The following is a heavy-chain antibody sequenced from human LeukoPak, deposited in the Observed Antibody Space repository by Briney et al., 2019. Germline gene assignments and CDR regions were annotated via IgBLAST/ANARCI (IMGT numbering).Heavy chain of an antibody. CDR3: ARDLRFLEWLLLDAFDI. J-gene: IGHJ3*02. Sequence: SETLSLTCTVSGGSISSYYWSWIRQPPGKGLEWIGYIYYSGSTNYNPSLKSRVTISVDTSKNQFSLKLSSVTAADTAVYYCARDLRFLEWLLLDAFDIWGQGTMVTVSS. V-gene: IGHV4-59*01. CDR1: GGSISSYY. CDR2: IYYSGST. D-gene: IGHD3-3*01.